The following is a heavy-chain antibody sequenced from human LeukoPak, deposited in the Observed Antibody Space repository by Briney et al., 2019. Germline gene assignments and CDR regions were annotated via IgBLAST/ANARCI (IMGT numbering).Heavy chain of an antibody. CDR3: ARHGGTTGIDAFDI. D-gene: IGHD1-1*01. V-gene: IGHV4-39*01. CDR2: IYYSGST. J-gene: IGHJ3*02. Sequence: SETLSLTCTVSGGSISSSSYYGGWIRQPPGKGLEWIGSIYYSGSTYYDPSLKSRVTISVDTSKSQFSLKLSSVTAADTAVYYCARHGGTTGIDAFDIWGQGTMVTVSS. CDR1: GGSISSSSYY.